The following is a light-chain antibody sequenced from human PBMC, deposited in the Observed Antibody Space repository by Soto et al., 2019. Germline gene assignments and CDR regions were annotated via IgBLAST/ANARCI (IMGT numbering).Light chain of an antibody. CDR3: SSYTSSSTPLV. Sequence: QSALTQPASVSGSPGQSITISCTGTSSDVGGYNYVSWYQQHPGKAPKLMIYDVTNRPSGVSNRFSGSKSGNTASLTISGLQAEDEGDYYCSSYTSSSTPLVFGGGTQLTVL. CDR2: DVT. V-gene: IGLV2-14*01. J-gene: IGLJ3*02. CDR1: SSDVGGYNY.